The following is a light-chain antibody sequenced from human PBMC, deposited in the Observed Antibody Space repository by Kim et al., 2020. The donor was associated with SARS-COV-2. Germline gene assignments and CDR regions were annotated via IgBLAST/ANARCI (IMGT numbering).Light chain of an antibody. CDR2: EDN. CDR3: QSYDSSTWV. V-gene: IGLV6-57*01. CDR1: SGSIASNY. Sequence: GKTVTISCTRSSGSIASNYVQWYQQRPGSSPTTVIYEDNQRPSGVPDRFSGSIDSSSNSASLNISGLKTEDEADYYCQSYDSSTWVFGGGTQLTVL. J-gene: IGLJ3*02.